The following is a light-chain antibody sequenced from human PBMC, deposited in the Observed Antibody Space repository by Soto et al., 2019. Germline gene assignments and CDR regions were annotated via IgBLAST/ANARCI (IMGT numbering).Light chain of an antibody. CDR2: AAS. CDR1: QGISSY. Sequence: AIRMTQSPSSLSASTGDRVTITCRASQGISSYLAWYQQKPGKAPKLLIYAASTLQSGVPSRFSGSGSGTDFTLTISCLQSEDFATYYCHQYGTSPWTFGQGTKVEIK. V-gene: IGKV1-8*01. J-gene: IGKJ1*01. CDR3: HQYGTSPWT.